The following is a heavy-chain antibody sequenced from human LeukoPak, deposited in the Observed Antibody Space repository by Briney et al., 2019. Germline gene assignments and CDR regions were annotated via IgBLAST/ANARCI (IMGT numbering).Heavy chain of an antibody. J-gene: IGHJ3*02. D-gene: IGHD3-22*01. CDR3: ARDHHRRLYDSQARDTFDI. CDR2: ISSSSSYI. V-gene: IGHV3-21*01. Sequence: GGSLRLSCAASGFTFSRYGMNWVRQAPGKGLEWVSSISSSSSYIYYADSVKGRFTISRDNAKNSLYLQMNSLRAEDTAVYYCARDHHRRLYDSQARDTFDIWGQGTMVTVSS. CDR1: GFTFSRYG.